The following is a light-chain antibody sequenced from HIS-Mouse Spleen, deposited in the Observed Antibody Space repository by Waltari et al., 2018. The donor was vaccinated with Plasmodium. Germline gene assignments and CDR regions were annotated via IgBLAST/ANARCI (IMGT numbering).Light chain of an antibody. J-gene: IGLJ2*01. V-gene: IGLV2-8*01. Sequence: QSALTQPPSASGSPGQSVTISCTGTSSDVGGYNYVSWYQQHPGKAPNLMIYEVSKRHSGVPDRFSGSKSGNTASLTVSGLQAEDEADYYCSSYAGSNNVVFGGGTKLTVL. CDR2: EVS. CDR1: SSDVGGYNY. CDR3: SSYAGSNNVV.